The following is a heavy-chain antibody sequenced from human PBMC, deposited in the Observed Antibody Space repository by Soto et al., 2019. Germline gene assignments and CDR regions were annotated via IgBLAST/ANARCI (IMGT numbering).Heavy chain of an antibody. CDR3: ARGVPFDY. J-gene: IGHJ4*02. CDR1: EFSLSTSGVA. V-gene: IGHV2-5*02. CDR2: IYWDDDK. Sequence: QITLKESGPTLLKPTETLTLTCTFSEFSLSTSGVAVGWIRQPPGKALEWLALIYWDDDKRYSPSVKSRLTITKDTSKNQVVLTMTNMDPADTATYYCARGVPFDYWGQGTLVTVSS. D-gene: IGHD3-10*01.